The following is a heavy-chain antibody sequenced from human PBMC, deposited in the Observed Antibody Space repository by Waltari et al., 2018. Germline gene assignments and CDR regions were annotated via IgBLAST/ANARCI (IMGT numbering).Heavy chain of an antibody. CDR1: GSDYW. CDR3: TTNPPGY. Sequence: EVQLVESGGGFVQSGGSLRRSCDASGSDYWMDWVRQAPGKGLMWVSRVKSDGTSPTYADSVKGRFTVSRDSAKNMLYLQMNSLRAEDTAVYYCTTNPPGYWGQGTLVTVSS. J-gene: IGHJ4*02. CDR2: VKSDGTSP. V-gene: IGHV3-74*01.